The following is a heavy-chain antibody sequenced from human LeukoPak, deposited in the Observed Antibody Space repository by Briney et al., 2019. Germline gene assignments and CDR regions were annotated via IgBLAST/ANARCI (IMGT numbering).Heavy chain of an antibody. CDR3: VPEEKYSSGWYYFDY. D-gene: IGHD6-19*01. CDR1: GFTFSSYW. CDR2: INSDGSST. Sequence: GGSLRLSCAASGFTFSSYWMHWVRQAPGKGPVWVSRINSDGSSTSYADSVKGRFTIPRDNAKNTLYLQMNSLRAEDTAVYYCVPEEKYSSGWYYFDYWGQGTLVTVSS. J-gene: IGHJ4*02. V-gene: IGHV3-74*01.